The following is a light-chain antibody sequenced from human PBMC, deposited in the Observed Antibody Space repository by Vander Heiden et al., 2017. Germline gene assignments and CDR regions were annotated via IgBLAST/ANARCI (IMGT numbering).Light chain of an antibody. CDR2: DVS. CDR3: CSYAGSYVV. Sequence: QSALTQPRSVSGSPGQSVTISCTGTSSDVGGYNYVSWYQQHPAKAPKLMIDDVSKRPSGVPDRFSGSKSGNTASLTISGLQAEDEADYYCCSYAGSYVVFGGGTKLTVL. J-gene: IGLJ2*01. CDR1: SSDVGGYNY. V-gene: IGLV2-11*01.